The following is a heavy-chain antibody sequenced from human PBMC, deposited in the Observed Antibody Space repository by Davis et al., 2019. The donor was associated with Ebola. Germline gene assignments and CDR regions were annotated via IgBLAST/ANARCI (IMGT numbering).Heavy chain of an antibody. V-gene: IGHV3-23*01. CDR3: AKDDGLLWFGELLGTFVY. D-gene: IGHD3-10*01. J-gene: IGHJ4*02. Sequence: GGSLRPSCAASGFTFSSYAMSWVRQAPGKGLEWVSAISGSGGSTYYADSVKGRFTISRDNSKNTLYLQMNSLRAEDTAVYYCAKDDGLLWFGELLGTFVYWGQGTLVTVSS. CDR1: GFTFSSYA. CDR2: ISGSGGST.